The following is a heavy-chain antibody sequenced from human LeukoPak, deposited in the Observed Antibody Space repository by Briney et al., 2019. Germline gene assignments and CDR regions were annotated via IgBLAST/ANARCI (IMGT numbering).Heavy chain of an antibody. V-gene: IGHV4-39*01. CDR2: IYYSGST. D-gene: IGHD2-8*02. CDR1: GGSISSSSYY. Sequence: PSETLSLTCAVSGGSISSSSYYWGWIRQPPGKGLEWIGSIYYSGSTYYNPSLKSRVTISVDTSKNQFSLKLSSVTAADTAVYYCARLTVFRPNWFDPWGQGTLVTVSS. J-gene: IGHJ5*02. CDR3: ARLTVFRPNWFDP.